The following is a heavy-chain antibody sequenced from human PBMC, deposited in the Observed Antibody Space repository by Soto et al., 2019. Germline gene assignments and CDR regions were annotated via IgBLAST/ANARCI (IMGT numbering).Heavy chain of an antibody. CDR1: PFTLGAYS. CDR2: VSYDGTNQ. D-gene: IGHD2-2*01. J-gene: IGHJ5*02. CDR3: ARGTAIVAVPAAARFDP. Sequence: ALRLSLSATPFTLGAYSLHWGPQAPRKGLEWVAVVSYDGTNQDYADSVKGRFIISRENSKNTVYLQMRSLRVEDTAIYYCARGTAIVAVPAAARFDPWGQGALVTVSS. V-gene: IGHV3-30-3*01.